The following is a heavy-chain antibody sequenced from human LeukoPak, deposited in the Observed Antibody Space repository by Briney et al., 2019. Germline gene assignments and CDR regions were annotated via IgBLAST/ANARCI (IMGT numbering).Heavy chain of an antibody. D-gene: IGHD2-2*01. J-gene: IGHJ5*02. CDR2: IYTSGST. CDR1: GGSISSYY. CDR3: ARGWAVYCSSTSCYSPPRDNWFDP. Sequence: SETLSLTCTVSGGSISSYYGSWIRQPAGKGLEWIGRIYTSGSTNYNPSLKSRVTMSVDTSKSQFSLKLSSVTAADTAVYYCARGWAVYCSSTSCYSPPRDNWFDPWGQGTLVTVSS. V-gene: IGHV4-4*07.